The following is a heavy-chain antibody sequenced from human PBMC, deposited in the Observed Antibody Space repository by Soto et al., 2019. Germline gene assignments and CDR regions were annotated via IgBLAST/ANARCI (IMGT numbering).Heavy chain of an antibody. CDR1: GDSVCSSSVT. CDR3: VRLIGNSWLDF. V-gene: IGHV6-1*01. J-gene: IGHJ5*01. CDR2: TYYRSKWYN. Sequence: PSQTQSLTCAISGDSVCSSSVTWNWIRQSPSRGLEWLGRTYYRSKWYNDYAESVKSRITINPDTSKNQFSLHLNSVTPEDAAVYYCVRLIGNSWLDFWGQGTLVTVSS. D-gene: IGHD1-26*01.